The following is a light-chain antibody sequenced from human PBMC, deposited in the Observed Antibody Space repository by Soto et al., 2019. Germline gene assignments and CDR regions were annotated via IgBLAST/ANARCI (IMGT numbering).Light chain of an antibody. J-gene: IGLJ2*01. CDR3: SSFAVNNILV. V-gene: IGLV2-8*01. Sequence: QSALTQPPSASGSPGQSVTISCTGTSSDVGGYNYVSWYQQHPGKAPKLMISEVSKRPSGVPDRFSGSKSGNTASLTVSGLQVEDEADYYCSSFAVNNILVFGGGTQLTVL. CDR1: SSDVGGYNY. CDR2: EVS.